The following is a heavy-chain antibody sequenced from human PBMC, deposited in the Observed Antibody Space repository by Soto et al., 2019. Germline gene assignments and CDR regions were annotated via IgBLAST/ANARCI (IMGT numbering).Heavy chain of an antibody. CDR2: INHSGST. Sequence: QVQLQQWGAGLLKPSETLSLTCAVYGGSFSGYYWSWIRQPPGKGLEWIGEINHSGSTNYKPALKSRVTISVDTSKNQFSLKLSSVTAADTAVYYCASDCGGDCYADYWGQGTLVTVSS. CDR1: GGSFSGYY. D-gene: IGHD2-21*02. J-gene: IGHJ4*02. CDR3: ASDCGGDCYADY. V-gene: IGHV4-34*01.